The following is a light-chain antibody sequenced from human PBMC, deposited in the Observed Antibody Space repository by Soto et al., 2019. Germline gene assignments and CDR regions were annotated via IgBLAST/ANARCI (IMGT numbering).Light chain of an antibody. CDR3: FSYADTNNFV. CDR2: EVN. Sequence: QSALTQPRSVSGSPGQSVTISCTGTNSDVGTYNYVSWYQQHPGKAPKLIIYEVNRRPAGAPDRFSGSKSGNTASLTVSGLQAEDEADYYCFSYADTNNFVFGSGTKVTVL. V-gene: IGLV2-11*01. CDR1: NSDVGTYNY. J-gene: IGLJ1*01.